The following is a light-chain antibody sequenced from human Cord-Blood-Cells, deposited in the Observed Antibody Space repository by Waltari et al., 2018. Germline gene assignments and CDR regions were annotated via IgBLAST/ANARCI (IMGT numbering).Light chain of an antibody. Sequence: EIVLTQSPATLSVSPRERATLSCRASHGVSSNLAWYQQKPGQAPRLLIYGASTRATGIPARFSGSGSVTEFTLTISSLQSEDFAVYFCQQYNNWPPLTFGGGTKVEIK. CDR2: GAS. V-gene: IGKV3-15*01. J-gene: IGKJ4*01. CDR3: QQYNNWPPLT. CDR1: HGVSSN.